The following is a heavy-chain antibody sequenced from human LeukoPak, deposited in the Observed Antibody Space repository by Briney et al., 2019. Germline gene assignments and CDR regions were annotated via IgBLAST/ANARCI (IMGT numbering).Heavy chain of an antibody. V-gene: IGHV4-34*01. CDR1: GGSFSGYY. Sequence: KSSETLSLTCAVYGGSFSGYYWSWIRQPPGKGLEWIGEINHSGSTNYNPSLKGRVTISVDTSKNQFSLKLSSVTAADTAVYYCASGGGYAYYWGQGTLVTVSS. CDR3: ASGGGYAYY. D-gene: IGHD3-16*01. J-gene: IGHJ4*02. CDR2: INHSGST.